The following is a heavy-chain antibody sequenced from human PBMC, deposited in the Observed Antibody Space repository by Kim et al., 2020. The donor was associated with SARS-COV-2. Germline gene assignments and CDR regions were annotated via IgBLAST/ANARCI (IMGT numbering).Heavy chain of an antibody. J-gene: IGHJ4*01. D-gene: IGHD3-10*01. CDR3: ARPSEMQPYGEYYFDY. CDR2: IYYSGST. Sequence: SETLSLTCTVSGGSISSSSYYWGWIRQPPGKGLEWIGSIYYSGSTYYNPSLKSRVTISVDTSKNQFSLKLSSVTAADTAVYYCARPSEMQPYGEYYFDY. CDR1: GGSISSSSYY. V-gene: IGHV4-39*01.